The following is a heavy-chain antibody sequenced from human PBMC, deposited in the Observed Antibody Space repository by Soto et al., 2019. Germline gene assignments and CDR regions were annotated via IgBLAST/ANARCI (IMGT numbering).Heavy chain of an antibody. D-gene: IGHD3-10*01. Sequence: GGSLRLSCAASGFTFSSYSMNWVRQAPGKGLERVSYISSSSSTIYYADSVKGRFTISRDNAKNSLYLQMNSLRDEDTAVYYCASALLELWFGEPQNNWFDPWGQGTLVTVSS. J-gene: IGHJ5*02. CDR2: ISSSSSTI. CDR1: GFTFSSYS. CDR3: ASALLELWFGEPQNNWFDP. V-gene: IGHV3-48*02.